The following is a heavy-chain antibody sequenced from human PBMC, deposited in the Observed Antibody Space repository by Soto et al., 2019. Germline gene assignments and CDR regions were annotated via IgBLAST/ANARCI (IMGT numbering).Heavy chain of an antibody. CDR3: ARRSVLCWFDP. J-gene: IGHJ5*02. CDR2: IYNRGST. CDR1: GGSIRSYY. V-gene: IGHV4-59*01. D-gene: IGHD6-6*01. Sequence: SETLSLTCTVSGGSIRSYYWSWIRQPPGKGLEWMGYIYNRGSTNYNPSLRSRVTISVDTSKNQFSLKLASVTAADTAMYYCARRSVLCWFDPWGQGILVTAS.